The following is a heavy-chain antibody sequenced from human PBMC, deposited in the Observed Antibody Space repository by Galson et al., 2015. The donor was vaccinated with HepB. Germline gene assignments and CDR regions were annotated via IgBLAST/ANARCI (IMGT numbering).Heavy chain of an antibody. Sequence: SLRLSCAASGFTFSSYWMSWVRQAPGKGLEWVANIKQDGSEKYYVDSVKGRFTISRDNAKNSLYLQMNSLRAEDTAVYYCARAGLGYTIWFGESLSYWGQGTLVTVSS. V-gene: IGHV3-7*03. CDR2: IKQDGSEK. CDR1: GFTFSSYW. D-gene: IGHD3-10*01. CDR3: ARAGLGYTIWFGESLSY. J-gene: IGHJ4*02.